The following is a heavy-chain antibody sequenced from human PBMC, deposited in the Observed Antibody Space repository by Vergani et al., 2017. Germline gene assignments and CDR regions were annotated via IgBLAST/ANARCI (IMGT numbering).Heavy chain of an antibody. J-gene: IGHJ4*02. V-gene: IGHV3-30*02. CDR1: GFTFSNYG. CDR3: ARDTVTGSRYFDY. D-gene: IGHD6-19*01. Sequence: QVQLVESGGGVVQPGGSLRLSCGASGFTFSNYGMHWVRQAPGKGLEWVTFIRYDGSNTYYADSVKVRFTISRDNSKNTLFLQMNSLRPEDTAVYYCARDTVTGSRYFDYWGQGTLVTVSS. CDR2: IRYDGSNT.